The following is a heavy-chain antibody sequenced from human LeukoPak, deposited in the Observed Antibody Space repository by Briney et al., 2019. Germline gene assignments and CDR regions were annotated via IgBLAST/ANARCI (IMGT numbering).Heavy chain of an antibody. J-gene: IGHJ1*01. CDR1: GDSISSYY. CDR3: AAVTAEYFHH. CDR2: IYTTGST. Sequence: SETLSLTCTVSGDSISSYYWSWIRQPAGKGLEWIGRIYTTGSTNYNPSLKSRVTMSVDTSKNQFSLKLNSVTAADTAVYYCAAVTAEYFHHWGQGTLVTVSS. V-gene: IGHV4-4*07. D-gene: IGHD2-21*02.